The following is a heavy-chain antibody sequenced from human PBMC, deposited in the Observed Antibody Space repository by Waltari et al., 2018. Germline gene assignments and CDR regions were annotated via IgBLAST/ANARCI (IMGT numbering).Heavy chain of an antibody. J-gene: IGHJ4*02. CDR3: AHMGTTVTIDY. CDR2: IFSNDEK. CDR1: GFSLRNARMG. D-gene: IGHD4-17*01. V-gene: IGHV2-26*01. Sequence: QVTLKASGPVLVNPPETLTLTCTLSGFSLRNARMGVSWIRQPPGKALEWLANIFSNDEKSYTTSLRSRLTISKDTSKSQVVLTMTNMDPVDTATYYCAHMGTTVTIDYWGQGTLVTVSS.